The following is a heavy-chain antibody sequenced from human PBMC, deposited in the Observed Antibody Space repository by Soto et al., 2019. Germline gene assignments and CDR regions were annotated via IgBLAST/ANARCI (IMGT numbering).Heavy chain of an antibody. V-gene: IGHV3-21*01. CDR3: ASGDCYDSSGYQGYFDL. CDR2: ISSSSSYI. D-gene: IGHD3-22*01. Sequence: GGSLRLSCAASGFTFSSYSMNWVRQAPGKGLEWVSSISSSSSYIYYADSVKGRFTISRDNAKNSLYLQMNSLRAEDTAVYYCASGDCYDSSGYQGYFDLWGRGTLVTVSS. J-gene: IGHJ2*01. CDR1: GFTFSSYS.